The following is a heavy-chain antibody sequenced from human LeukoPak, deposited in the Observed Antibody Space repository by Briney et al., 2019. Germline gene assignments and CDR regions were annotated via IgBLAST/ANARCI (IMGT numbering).Heavy chain of an antibody. CDR2: FDPEDGET. CDR1: GYTLTELS. J-gene: IGHJ3*02. Sequence: ASVKVSCKVSGYTLTELSMHWVRQAPGKGLEWMGGFDPEDGETIYAQKFQGRVTMTEDTSTDTAYMEMSRLRSEDTAVYYCETESLLWLGRGAFDIWGQGTMVTVSS. CDR3: ETESLLWLGRGAFDI. V-gene: IGHV1-24*01. D-gene: IGHD3-10*01.